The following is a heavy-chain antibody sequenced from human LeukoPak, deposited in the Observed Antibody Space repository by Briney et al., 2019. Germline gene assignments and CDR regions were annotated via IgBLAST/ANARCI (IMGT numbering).Heavy chain of an antibody. CDR2: ISGSGGST. CDR1: GFTFSSYA. V-gene: IGHV3-23*01. D-gene: IGHD3-3*01. J-gene: IGHJ4*02. CDR3: AKDATWYYDFWSGYYSTGGFDY. Sequence: GGSLRLSCAASGFTFSSYAMSWVRQAPGKGLEWVSAISGSGGSTYYADSVKGRFTISRDTSKNTLYLQMTSLRAEDTAVYYCAKDATWYYDFWSGYYSTGGFDYWGQGTLVTVSS.